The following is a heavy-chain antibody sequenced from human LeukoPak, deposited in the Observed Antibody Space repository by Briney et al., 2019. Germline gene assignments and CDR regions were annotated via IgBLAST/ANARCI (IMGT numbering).Heavy chain of an antibody. J-gene: IGHJ4*02. D-gene: IGHD3-16*01. CDR2: ISGSGGNT. CDR3: AKALGGYHFDY. V-gene: IGHV3-23*01. CDR1: GFTFSSYG. Sequence: GGSLRLSCAASGFTFSSYGMSWVRQAPGKGLEWVSSISGSGGNTYYADSVKGRFTISRDNSKNTLFLHMNSLRAEDTAVYYCAKALGGYHFDYWGQGALVTVSS.